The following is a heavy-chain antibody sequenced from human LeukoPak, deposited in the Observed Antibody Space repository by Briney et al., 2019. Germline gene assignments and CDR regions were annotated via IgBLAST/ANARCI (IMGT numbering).Heavy chain of an antibody. J-gene: IGHJ4*02. Sequence: GGSLRLSCAASGFSFIKYWMGWVRQAPGKGLECVGNIKQDGSETYYVDSLRGRFTISRDNAKNSLYLQMNSLRVEDTAVYYCVRDDRSDSGFYYDNYWGQGTLVTVSS. D-gene: IGHD3-16*01. V-gene: IGHV3-7*01. CDR1: GFSFIKYW. CDR2: IKQDGSET. CDR3: VRDDRSDSGFYYDNY.